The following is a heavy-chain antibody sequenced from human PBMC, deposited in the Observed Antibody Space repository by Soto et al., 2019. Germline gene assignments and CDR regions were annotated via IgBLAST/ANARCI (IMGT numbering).Heavy chain of an antibody. J-gene: IGHJ4*02. Sequence: PSETLSLTCAVSGYSISSGYYWGWIRQPPGKGLEWIGSIYHSGSTYYNPSLKSRVTISVDTSKNQFSLKLSSVTAADTAVYYCASSNYYYDSSGYQKGPFDYWGQGTLVTVPS. CDR3: ASSNYYYDSSGYQKGPFDY. D-gene: IGHD3-22*01. V-gene: IGHV4-38-2*01. CDR1: GYSISSGYY. CDR2: IYHSGST.